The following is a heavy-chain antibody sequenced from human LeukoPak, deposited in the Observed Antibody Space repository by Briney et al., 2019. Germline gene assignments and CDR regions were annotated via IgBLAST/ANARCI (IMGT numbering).Heavy chain of an antibody. CDR2: ISSSGNTI. CDR1: GFTFSDYY. CDR3: ARESLLYYWTNYYFDY. D-gene: IGHD3-22*01. J-gene: IGHJ4*02. Sequence: GGSLRLSCAASGFTFSDYYMSWIRQAPGKGLEWISYISSSGNTIYCADSVKGRFTISRDNAKNSLYLQMNSLRAEDTAVYYCARESLLYYWTNYYFDYWGQGTLVTVSS. V-gene: IGHV3-11*04.